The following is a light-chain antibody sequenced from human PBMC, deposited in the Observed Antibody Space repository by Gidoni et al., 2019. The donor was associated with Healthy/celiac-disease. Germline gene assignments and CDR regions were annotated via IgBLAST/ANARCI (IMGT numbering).Light chain of an antibody. V-gene: IGKV1-8*01. CDR3: QQYYSYPRT. J-gene: IGKJ3*01. CDR1: KGISSY. CDR2: AAS. Sequence: AIRMTPSPSSFSASTGDRVTITCRARKGISSYLAWYQQQPGKAPKLLIYAASTLQSGVPSRFSGSGSGTDFTLTISCLQSEDFATYYCQQYYSYPRTFGPGTKVDIK.